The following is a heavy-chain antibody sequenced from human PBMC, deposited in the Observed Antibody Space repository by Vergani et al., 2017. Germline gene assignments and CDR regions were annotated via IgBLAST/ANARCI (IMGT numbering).Heavy chain of an antibody. V-gene: IGHV4-34*01. CDR1: GGSFSGYY. CDR3: ARGRYCSSTSCYKDAFDI. D-gene: IGHD2-2*02. Sequence: QVQLQQWGAGLLKPSETLSLTCAVYGGSFSGYYWSWIRQPPGKRLEWIGEINHSGSTNYNPSLKSRVTISVDTSKNQFSLKLSSVTAADTAVYYCARGRYCSSTSCYKDAFDIWGQGTMVTVSS. CDR2: INHSGST. J-gene: IGHJ3*02.